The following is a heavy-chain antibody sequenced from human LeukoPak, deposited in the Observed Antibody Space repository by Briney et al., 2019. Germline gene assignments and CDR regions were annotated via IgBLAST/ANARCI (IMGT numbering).Heavy chain of an antibody. Sequence: SETLSLTCAVYGGSFSGYYWSWIRQPPGKGLEWIGEINHSGSTNYNPSLKSRVTISVDTSKNQFSLKLSSVTAADTAVYYCARLAPLLRYFDWLARGYYFDYWGQGTLVTVSS. V-gene: IGHV4-34*01. CDR2: INHSGST. J-gene: IGHJ4*02. D-gene: IGHD3-9*01. CDR1: GGSFSGYY. CDR3: ARLAPLLRYFDWLARGYYFDY.